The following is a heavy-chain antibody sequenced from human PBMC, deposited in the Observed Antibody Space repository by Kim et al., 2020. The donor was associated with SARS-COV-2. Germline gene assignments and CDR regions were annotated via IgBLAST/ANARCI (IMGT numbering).Heavy chain of an antibody. V-gene: IGHV3-66*02. CDR1: GFTVSSNY. CDR3: ARPGIAVAGTGAFDI. J-gene: IGHJ3*02. D-gene: IGHD6-19*01. Sequence: GGSLRLSCAASGFTVSSNYMSWVRQAPGKGLERVSVIYSGGSTYYADSVKGRFTISRDNSKNTLYLQMNSLRAEDTAVYYCARPGIAVAGTGAFDIWGQGTMVTSLQ. CDR2: IYSGGST.